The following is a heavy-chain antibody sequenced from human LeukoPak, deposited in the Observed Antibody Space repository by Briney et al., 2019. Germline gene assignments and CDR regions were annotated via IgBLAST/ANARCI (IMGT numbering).Heavy chain of an antibody. CDR2: IRYDGSNK. J-gene: IGHJ4*02. CDR3: AKDDENSSGWYGDFDY. Sequence: TGGSLRLSCAASGFTFSSYGMHWVRQAPGKGLEWVAFIRYDGSNKYYADSVKGRFTISRDNSKNTLYLQMNSLRAEDTAVYYCAKDDENSSGWYGDFDYWGQGTLVTVSS. CDR1: GFTFSSYG. V-gene: IGHV3-30*02. D-gene: IGHD6-19*01.